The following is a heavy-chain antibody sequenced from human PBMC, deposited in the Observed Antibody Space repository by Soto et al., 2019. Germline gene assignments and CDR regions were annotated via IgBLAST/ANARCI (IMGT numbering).Heavy chain of an antibody. V-gene: IGHV3-30-3*01. CDR3: ARALVPAASYYYYYYGMDV. CDR2: ISYDGSNK. CDR1: GFTISSYA. Sequence: QVQLVESGGGVVQPGRSLRLSCAASGFTISSYAMHWVRQAPGKGLEWVAVISYDGSNKYYADSVKGRFTISRDNSKNTLYLQMNSLRAEDTAVYYCARALVPAASYYYYYYGMDVW. J-gene: IGHJ6*01. D-gene: IGHD2-2*01.